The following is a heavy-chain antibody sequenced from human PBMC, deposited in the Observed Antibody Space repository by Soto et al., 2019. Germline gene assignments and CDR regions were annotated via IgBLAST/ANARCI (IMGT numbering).Heavy chain of an antibody. V-gene: IGHV3-33*01. CDR1: GFTFSSYG. CDR3: ARDGYCSGGSCYSVPVFDY. J-gene: IGHJ4*02. CDR2: IWYDGSNK. Sequence: QVQLVESGGGVVQPGRSLRLSCAASGFTFSSYGMHWVRQAPGKGLEWVAVIWYDGSNKYYEDSVKGRFTISRDNSKNTLYLQMNSLRAEDTAVYYCARDGYCSGGSCYSVPVFDYWGQGTLVTVSS. D-gene: IGHD2-15*01.